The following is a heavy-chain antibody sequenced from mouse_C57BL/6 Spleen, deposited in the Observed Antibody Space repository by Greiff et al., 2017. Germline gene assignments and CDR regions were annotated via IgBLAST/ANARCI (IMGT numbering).Heavy chain of an antibody. CDR3: ARSQLGRAYYFDY. CDR1: GYTFTSYT. D-gene: IGHD4-1*02. V-gene: IGHV1-4*01. CDR2: INPSSGYT. Sequence: QVQLQQSGAELARPGASVKMSCKASGYTFTSYTMHWVKQRPGQGLEWIGYINPSSGYTKYNQKFKDKATLTADKSSSTAYMQLSSLTSEDSAVYYYARSQLGRAYYFDYWGQGTTLTVSS. J-gene: IGHJ2*01.